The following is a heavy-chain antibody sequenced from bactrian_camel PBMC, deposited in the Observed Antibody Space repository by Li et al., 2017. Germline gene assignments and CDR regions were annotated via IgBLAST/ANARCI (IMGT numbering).Heavy chain of an antibody. D-gene: IGHD3*01. CDR2: ITGRGRA. Sequence: VQLVESGGGSVQPGGSLRLSCTASGFTFSSYAMSWVRQAPGQELEWVADITGRGRAEYAESVQGRFTISRDSAKNTVYLQMNSLKSEDTALYYCAGRGSGYYSSYKDWGQGTQVTVS. J-gene: IGHJ4*01. V-gene: IGHV3S10*01. CDR3: AGRGSGYYSSYKD. CDR1: GFTFSSYA.